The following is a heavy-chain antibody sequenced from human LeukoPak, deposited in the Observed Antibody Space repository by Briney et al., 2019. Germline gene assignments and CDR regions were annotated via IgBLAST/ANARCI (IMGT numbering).Heavy chain of an antibody. J-gene: IGHJ6*02. D-gene: IGHD3-10*01. CDR2: IKSKTDGGTT. CDR3: TTGPFDYYGSASYLANGMDV. Sequence: GGSLRLSCAASGFTFSNAWMSWVRQAPGKGLEWVGRIKSKTDGGTTDYTAPVKGRFTISRDDSKNALYLQMNSLKTEDTAVYYCTTGPFDYYGSASYLANGMDVWGQGTTVTVSS. V-gene: IGHV3-15*01. CDR1: GFTFSNAW.